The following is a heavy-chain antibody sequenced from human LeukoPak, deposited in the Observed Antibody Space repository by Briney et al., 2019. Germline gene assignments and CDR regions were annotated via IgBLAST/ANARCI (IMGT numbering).Heavy chain of an antibody. Sequence: SETLSLTCSVSGDSISSSTYYWGWMRQPPGKGLEWIGSVHYSGTTYYNPSLKSRVTISVDTSKNQFSLRLSSVTAADTAVYYCARDLADSNSYWGQGTLVTLSS. J-gene: IGHJ4*02. D-gene: IGHD2-15*01. V-gene: IGHV4-39*07. CDR3: ARDLADSNSY. CDR1: GDSISSSTYY. CDR2: VHYSGTT.